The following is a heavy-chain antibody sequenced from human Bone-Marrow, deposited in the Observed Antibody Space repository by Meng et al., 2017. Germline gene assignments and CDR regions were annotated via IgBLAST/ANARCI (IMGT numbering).Heavy chain of an antibody. CDR3: ARDLERWEPRGFDY. CDR2: INSDGSST. D-gene: IGHD1-26*01. CDR1: GFTFSSYW. V-gene: IGHV3-74*01. J-gene: IGHJ4*02. Sequence: GESLKISCAASGFTFSSYWMHWVRQAPGKGLVWVSRINSDGSSTSYADSVKGRFTISRDNAKNTLYLQMNSLRAEDTAVYYCARDLERWEPRGFDYWGQGNLVTVSS.